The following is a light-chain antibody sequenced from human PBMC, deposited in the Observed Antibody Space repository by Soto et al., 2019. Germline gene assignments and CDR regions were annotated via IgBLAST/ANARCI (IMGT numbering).Light chain of an antibody. J-gene: IGKJ2*01. CDR3: QQSHSTPYT. CDR1: RSIDRN. V-gene: IGKV1-39*01. CDR2: RAS. Sequence: DIQMTQTPSTLSASVGDRVTITCRASRSIDRNFNWYQQRPGKAPNLLIFRASTLQNGVPSTFSGIGFGTDFTLTTSSLQHDDFATYYCQQSHSTPYTFGQGTKVEI.